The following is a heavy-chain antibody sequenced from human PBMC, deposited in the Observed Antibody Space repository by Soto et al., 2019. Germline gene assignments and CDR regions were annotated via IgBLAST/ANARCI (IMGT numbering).Heavy chain of an antibody. CDR3: ALDLWFGELFAGYGF. CDR1: GYTFTRYG. Sequence: QVQLVQSGAEVKNPGASVKVSCKASGYTFTRYGSSWVREAPGRGLEWMGWIRAYNGNTNYAPMLQGRVTLTTDTSTSTAYRALRSLRSDDTAVYYCALDLWFGELFAGYGFWVQGTMVTVSS. V-gene: IGHV1-18*01. J-gene: IGHJ4*02. D-gene: IGHD3-10*01. CDR2: IRAYNGNT.